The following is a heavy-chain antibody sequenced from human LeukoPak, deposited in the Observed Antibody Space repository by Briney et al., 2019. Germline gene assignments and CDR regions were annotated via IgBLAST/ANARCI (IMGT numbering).Heavy chain of an antibody. Sequence: PGGSLRLSCAASGLTFRNYAMSWVRQAPGKGLDGVSVICANDGNTYYADAVKGRFTISRDNSKDTLYLQMDSLRAEDTAVYYCAKGSGSSCYSPCDYWGQGILVTVSS. CDR1: GLTFRNYA. CDR3: AKGSGSSCYSPCDY. J-gene: IGHJ4*02. CDR2: ICANDGNT. D-gene: IGHD2-15*01. V-gene: IGHV3-23*01.